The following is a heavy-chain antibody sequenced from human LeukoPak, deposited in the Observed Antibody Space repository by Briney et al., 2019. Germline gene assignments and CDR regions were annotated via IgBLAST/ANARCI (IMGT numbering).Heavy chain of an antibody. CDR2: ISSSSSYI. CDR1: GFTFSSYS. CDR3: ARGVVTVGEAFDY. Sequence: PGGSLRLSCAASGFTFSSYSMNWVRQAPGKGLEWVSSISSSSSYIYYADSVKGRFTISRDNAKNSLYLQMNSLRAEDTAVYCCARGVVTVGEAFDYWGQGTLVIVSS. J-gene: IGHJ4*02. V-gene: IGHV3-21*01. D-gene: IGHD4-23*01.